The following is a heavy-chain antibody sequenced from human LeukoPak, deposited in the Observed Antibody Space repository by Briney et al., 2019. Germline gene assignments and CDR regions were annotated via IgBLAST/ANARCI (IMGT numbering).Heavy chain of an antibody. D-gene: IGHD2-21*02. Sequence: GGSLRLSCAASGFTFSSYGMHWVRQAPGKGLEWVAFIRYDGSNKYYADSVKGRFTISRDNSKNTLYLQMTSLRAEDTAVYYCARLTAYGYYYMDVWGKGTTVTVSS. V-gene: IGHV3-30*02. CDR2: IRYDGSNK. J-gene: IGHJ6*03. CDR1: GFTFSSYG. CDR3: ARLTAYGYYYMDV.